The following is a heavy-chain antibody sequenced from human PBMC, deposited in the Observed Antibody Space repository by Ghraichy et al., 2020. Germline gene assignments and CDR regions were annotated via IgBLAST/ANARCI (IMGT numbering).Heavy chain of an antibody. CDR1: GYSFTRYW. D-gene: IGHD1-26*01. J-gene: IGHJ6*01. V-gene: IGHV5-10-1*01. CDR2: MDPSDSYT. Sequence: GESLNISCTVSGYSFTRYWINWVRQMPGKGLEWVGRMDPSDSYTNYSPSFQGHVTISADKSISTAYLQWSGLKASDTAIYYCARHSAAAAYSGYYYGKDVWGQGTTVTVSA. CDR3: ARHSAAAAYSGYYYGKDV.